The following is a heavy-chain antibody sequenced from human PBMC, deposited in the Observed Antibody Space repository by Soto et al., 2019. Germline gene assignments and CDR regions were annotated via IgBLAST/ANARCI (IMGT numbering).Heavy chain of an antibody. CDR2: IIPIFGTA. Sequence: SVKVSCKASGGTFSSYAISWVRQAPGQGLEWMGGIIPIFGTANYAQKFQGRVTITADESTSTAYMELSSLRSEDTAVYYCARDEMTGNYDILTRAYYYGMDVWGQ. J-gene: IGHJ6*02. CDR3: ARDEMTGNYDILTRAYYYGMDV. CDR1: GGTFSSYA. V-gene: IGHV1-69*13. D-gene: IGHD3-9*01.